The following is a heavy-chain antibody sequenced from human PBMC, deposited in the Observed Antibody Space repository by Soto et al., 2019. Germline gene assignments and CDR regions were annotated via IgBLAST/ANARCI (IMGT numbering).Heavy chain of an antibody. CDR1: GYTFTSYD. V-gene: IGHV1-8*01. CDR3: ARGRTLLYYDSSGYYHPPDAFDI. CDR2: MNPNSGNT. J-gene: IGHJ3*02. D-gene: IGHD3-22*01. Sequence: VASVKVSCKASGYTFTSYDINWLRQSTGQGLEWMGWMNPNSGNTGYAQKFQGRVTMTRNTSISTAYMELSSLRSEDTAVYYCARGRTLLYYDSSGYYHPPDAFDIWGQGTMVTVSS.